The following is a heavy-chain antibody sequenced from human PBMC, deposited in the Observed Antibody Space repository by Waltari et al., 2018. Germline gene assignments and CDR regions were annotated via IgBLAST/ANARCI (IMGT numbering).Heavy chain of an antibody. D-gene: IGHD3-16*02. CDR2: IIPIFGTA. J-gene: IGHJ4*02. CDR3: APLEEGYFDY. V-gene: IGHV1-69*06. Sequence: QGLEWMGGIIPIFGTANYAQKFQGRVKITADKSTSTAYMELSSLRSEDTAVYYCAPLEEGYFDYWGQGTLVTVSS.